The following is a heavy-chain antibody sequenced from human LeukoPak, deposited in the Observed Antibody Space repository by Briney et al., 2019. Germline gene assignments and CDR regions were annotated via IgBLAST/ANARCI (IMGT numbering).Heavy chain of an antibody. D-gene: IGHD1-26*01. J-gene: IGHJ4*02. CDR1: GFSFSDHY. CDR3: TRVRLGAATRYLDY. CDR2: IRNKVNSYGT. V-gene: IGHV3-72*01. Sequence: GRSLRLSCAASGFSFSDHYMDWVRLAPGKGLEWVGRIRNKVNSYGTEYAASVKGRFTISRDDSKDSLYLQMNSLRSEDTALYYCTRVRLGAATRYLDYWGQGTLVTVSS.